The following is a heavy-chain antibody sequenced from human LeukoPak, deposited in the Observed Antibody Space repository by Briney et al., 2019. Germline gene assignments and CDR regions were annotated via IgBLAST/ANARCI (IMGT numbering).Heavy chain of an antibody. CDR2: LTNTGGST. D-gene: IGHD3-10*02. V-gene: IGHV3-23*01. CDR1: GFTFSSYA. J-gene: IGHJ6*04. Sequence: GGSLRLSCAASGFTFSSYAMSWVRQAPGKGLEWVSALTNTGGSTYYADSVKGRFTISRDNAKNSLYLQMNSLRAEDTAVYYCAELGITMIGGVWGKGTTVTISS. CDR3: AELGITMIGGV.